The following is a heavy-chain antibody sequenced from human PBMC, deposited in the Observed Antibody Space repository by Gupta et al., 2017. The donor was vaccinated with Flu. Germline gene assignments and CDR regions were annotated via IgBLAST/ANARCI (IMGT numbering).Heavy chain of an antibody. CDR2: SYASGAT. CDR1: GDSITSGDYY. V-gene: IGHV4-61*02. D-gene: IGHD2-15*01. J-gene: IGHJ5*01. Sequence: QVRLQESGPGLVKPLQTLSLTCTVSGDSITSGDYYWNWVRQPAGKGLEWIGRSYASGATYYNAALNGRVTMSIQTAKNQLSLKLISMTAADTAVYYCARSRSGGNWFDSWGQGTLVTVSS. CDR3: ARSRSGGNWFDS.